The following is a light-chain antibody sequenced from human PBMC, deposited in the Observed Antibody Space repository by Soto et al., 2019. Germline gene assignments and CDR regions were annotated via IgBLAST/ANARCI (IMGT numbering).Light chain of an antibody. Sequence: QSALTQPASVSGSPGQSITISCTGTSSDVGGYNYVSWYQQHPGKAPKLMIYDVSNRPSGVSNRFSGSKSGNTASLTISGLQDEDEADYYCSSYTSSSTLVFGTGTKLTFL. J-gene: IGLJ1*01. CDR1: SSDVGGYNY. CDR3: SSYTSSSTLV. V-gene: IGLV2-14*01. CDR2: DVS.